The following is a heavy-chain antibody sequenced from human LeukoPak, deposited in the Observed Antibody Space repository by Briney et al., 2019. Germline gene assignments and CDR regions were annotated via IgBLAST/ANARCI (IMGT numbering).Heavy chain of an antibody. CDR3: ARDEVVVAATDTGLYSYYYYYYGMDV. D-gene: IGHD2-15*01. CDR2: ISSSGSTI. CDR1: GFTFSDYY. Sequence: GGSLRLSCAASGFTFSDYYMSWIRQAPGKGLEWVSYISSSGSTIYYADSVKGRFTISRDNAKNSLYLQMNSLRAEDTAVYYCARDEVVVAATDTGLYSYYYYYYGMDVWGQGTTVTVSS. V-gene: IGHV3-11*01. J-gene: IGHJ6*02.